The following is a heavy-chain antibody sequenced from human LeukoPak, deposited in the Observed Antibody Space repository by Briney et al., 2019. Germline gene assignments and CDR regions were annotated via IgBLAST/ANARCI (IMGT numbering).Heavy chain of an antibody. CDR2: VSGSGGST. V-gene: IGHV3-23*01. CDR1: GFTFSTHA. D-gene: IGHD3-22*01. CDR3: AKDPTDFDSRGQTYFDY. J-gene: IGHJ4*02. Sequence: GGSLRLSCAASGFTFSTHAMSWVRQAPGMGPEWVSAVSGSGGSTYYADSVKGRFTISRDNSKNTLYLQMNSPRAEDTAVYYCAKDPTDFDSRGQTYFDYWGQGSLVTVSS.